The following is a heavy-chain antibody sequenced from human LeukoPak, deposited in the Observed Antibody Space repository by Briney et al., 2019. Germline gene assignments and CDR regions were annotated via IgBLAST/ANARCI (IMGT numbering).Heavy chain of an antibody. D-gene: IGHD3-22*01. Sequence: SETLSLTCTVSGGSISSYYWSWIRQPPGKGLEWIGYIYYSGSTNYNPSLKSRVTISVDTSKNQFSLKLSSVTAADTAVYYCARDNRDYYDSSGYYYYWGQGTLVTVSS. V-gene: IGHV4-59*12. CDR3: ARDNRDYYDSSGYYYY. J-gene: IGHJ4*02. CDR1: GGSISSYY. CDR2: IYYSGST.